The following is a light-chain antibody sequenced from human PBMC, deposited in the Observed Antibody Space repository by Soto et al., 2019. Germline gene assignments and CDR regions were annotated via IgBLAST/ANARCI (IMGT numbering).Light chain of an antibody. Sequence: DIQMTQSPSSLSASVGDRVTITCRASQSISSYLNWYQQKPGKAPKFLIYAASSLQRGVPSRFGGSGSGRDFTLAISSLQTEDFATYYCRQSYSTPRTFGPGTIVDIK. V-gene: IGKV1-39*01. J-gene: IGKJ3*01. CDR3: RQSYSTPRT. CDR1: QSISSY. CDR2: AAS.